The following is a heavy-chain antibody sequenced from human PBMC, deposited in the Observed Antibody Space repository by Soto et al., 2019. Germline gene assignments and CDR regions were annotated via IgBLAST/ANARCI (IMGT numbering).Heavy chain of an antibody. V-gene: IGHV3-33*01. CDR2: IWYDGSNK. D-gene: IGHD3-10*01. J-gene: IGHJ4*02. CDR3: ARETNYGSGTTTFDY. CDR1: GFTFSSYG. Sequence: QVQLVESGGGVVQPGRSLRLSCAASGFTFSSYGMHWVRQAPGKGLEWVAVIWYDGSNKYYADSVKGRFTNSRDNSKNPLYLQMNSLRAEDTAVYYCARETNYGSGTTTFDYWGQGTLVTVSS.